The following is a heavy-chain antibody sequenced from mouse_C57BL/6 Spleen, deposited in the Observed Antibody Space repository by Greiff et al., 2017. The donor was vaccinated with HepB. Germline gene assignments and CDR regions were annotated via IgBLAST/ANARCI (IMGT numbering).Heavy chain of an antibody. V-gene: IGHV5-4*01. CDR3: ARENTIVTTGYFDY. CDR1: GFTFSSYA. J-gene: IGHJ2*01. D-gene: IGHD2-5*01. Sequence: EVKLVESGGGLVKPGGSLKLSCAASGFTFSSYAMSWVRQTPEKRLEWVATISDGGSYTYYPDNVKGRFTISRDNAKNNLYLQMSHLKSEDTAMYYCARENTIVTTGYFDYWGQGTTLTVSS. CDR2: ISDGGSYT.